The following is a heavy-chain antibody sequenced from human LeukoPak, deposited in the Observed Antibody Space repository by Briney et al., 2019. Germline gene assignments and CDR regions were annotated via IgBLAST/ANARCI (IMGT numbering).Heavy chain of an antibody. Sequence: GGSLRLSCAASGFTFSKSWMTWVRQAPGKGLEWVANIKPDGSEKYYVDSVMGRFTISRDNAKNSVYLQMNSQRAEDADVYYCARDRSICGVVTIDFWGQGTLVTVSS. CDR3: ARDRSICGVVTIDF. CDR1: GFTFSKSW. J-gene: IGHJ4*02. V-gene: IGHV3-7*03. D-gene: IGHD3-3*01. CDR2: IKPDGSEK.